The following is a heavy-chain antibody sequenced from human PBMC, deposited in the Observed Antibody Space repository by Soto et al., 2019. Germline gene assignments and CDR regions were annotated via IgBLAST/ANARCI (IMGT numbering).Heavy chain of an antibody. CDR3: ARVTYSSGWQDY. Sequence: EVQLVESEGGLVKPGGSLRLSCAASGFTFSSYSMNWVRQAPGKGLEWVSSISSSSSYIYYADSVKGRFTISRDNATNSLYLQMNSLRAEDTAVYYCARVTYSSGWQDYWGQGTLVTVSS. CDR2: ISSSSSYI. D-gene: IGHD6-19*01. CDR1: GFTFSSYS. J-gene: IGHJ4*02. V-gene: IGHV3-21*01.